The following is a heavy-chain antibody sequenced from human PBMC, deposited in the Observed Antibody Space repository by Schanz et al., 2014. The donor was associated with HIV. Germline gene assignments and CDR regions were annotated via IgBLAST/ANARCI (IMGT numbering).Heavy chain of an antibody. Sequence: QVQLVQSGSEVKKPGSSVKVSCKASGGTFSSYAISWVRQAPGQGLEWMGGFIPIFGTTNYAQKFQGRVTITADESTSTTYLELSSLRSEDTAVYYCARDTNFVLDVWGQGTTVTVSS. V-gene: IGHV1-69*01. CDR1: GGTFSSYA. D-gene: IGHD2-8*01. J-gene: IGHJ6*02. CDR3: ARDTNFVLDV. CDR2: FIPIFGTT.